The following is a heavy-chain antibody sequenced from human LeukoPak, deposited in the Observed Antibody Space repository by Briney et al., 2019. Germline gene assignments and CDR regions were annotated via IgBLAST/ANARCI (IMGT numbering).Heavy chain of an antibody. CDR3: ARGAGYYFYLHMDV. CDR1: GGSISSYY. CDR2: IYYSGST. Sequence: SETLSLTCTVSGGSISSYYWSWIRQPPGKGLEWIGYIYYSGSTNYNPSLKSRVTISVDTSKNQFSLKLSSVTAADTAVYYCARGAGYYFYLHMDVWGKGTTVTVSS. J-gene: IGHJ6*03. V-gene: IGHV4-59*01.